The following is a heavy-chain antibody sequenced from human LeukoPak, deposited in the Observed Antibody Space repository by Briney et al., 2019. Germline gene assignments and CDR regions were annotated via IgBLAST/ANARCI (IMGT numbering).Heavy chain of an antibody. V-gene: IGHV4-39*07. Sequence: SETLSLTCTVSGGSISSSSYYWGWIRQPPGKGLEWIGSIYYSGSTYYNPSLKSRVTISVDTSKNQFSLKLSSVTAADTAVYYCARDWMLGATFEIQGPVDYWGQGTLVTVSS. J-gene: IGHJ4*02. D-gene: IGHD1-26*01. CDR2: IYYSGST. CDR1: GGSISSSSYY. CDR3: ARDWMLGATFEIQGPVDY.